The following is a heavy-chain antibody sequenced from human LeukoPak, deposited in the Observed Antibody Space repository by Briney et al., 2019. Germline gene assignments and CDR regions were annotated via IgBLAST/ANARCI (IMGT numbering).Heavy chain of an antibody. J-gene: IGHJ6*03. CDR2: IIPIFGTA. Sequence: SVTVSFKSSGGTFSSYAISWVRQAPGQGLEWMGGIIPIFGTANYAQKFQGRVTITADESTSTAYMELSSLRSEDTAVYYCARNELGLNYYYYYYMDVWGKGTTVTVSS. V-gene: IGHV1-69*01. CDR3: ARNELGLNYYYYYYMDV. D-gene: IGHD7-27*01. CDR1: GGTFSSYA.